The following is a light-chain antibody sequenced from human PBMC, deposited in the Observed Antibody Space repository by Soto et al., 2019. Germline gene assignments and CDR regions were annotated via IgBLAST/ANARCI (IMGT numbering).Light chain of an antibody. CDR2: DVS. V-gene: IGLV2-23*02. J-gene: IGLJ1*01. Sequence: QSALTQPASVSGSPGQSITISCTGTSSDVGNYNFVSWYQQHPGKAPKLMIYDVSKRPSGVSNRFSGSKSGNTASLTISGLQADDEADYYCCSYAGDSYVFGTGTKVTVL. CDR1: SSDVGNYNF. CDR3: CSYAGDSYV.